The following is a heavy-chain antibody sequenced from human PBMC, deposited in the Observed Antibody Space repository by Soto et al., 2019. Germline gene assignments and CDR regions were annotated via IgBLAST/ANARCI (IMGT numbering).Heavy chain of an antibody. D-gene: IGHD2-2*01. CDR1: GFTFSSSG. J-gene: IGHJ6*02. CDR2: ISYDASKK. Sequence: LRLSCAASGFTFSSSGMHWVRQAPGKGLEWVAVISYDASKKYYADSVKGRFTISRDYSKETVDLQMNSLRAEDTAVYYCAKEGCSSTSCVACLDVWGRGTTVTVSS. CDR3: AKEGCSSTSCVACLDV. V-gene: IGHV3-30*18.